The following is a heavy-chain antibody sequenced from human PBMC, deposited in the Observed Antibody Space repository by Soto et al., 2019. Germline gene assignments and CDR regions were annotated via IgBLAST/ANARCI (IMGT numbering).Heavy chain of an antibody. CDR1: GFTFSSYS. CDR3: ARDQSYYGMDV. Sequence: GGSLRLSCAASGFTFSSYSMNWVRQAPGKGLEWVSSISSSSSYIYYADSVKGLFTISRDNAKNPLYLQMNSLRAEDTAVYYCARDQSYYGMDVWGQGTTVTVSS. CDR2: ISSSSSYI. V-gene: IGHV3-21*01. J-gene: IGHJ6*02.